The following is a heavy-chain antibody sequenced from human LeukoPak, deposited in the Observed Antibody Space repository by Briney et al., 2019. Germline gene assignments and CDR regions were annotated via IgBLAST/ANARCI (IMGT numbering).Heavy chain of an antibody. CDR3: ARDRRFGELLDYYYYDMDV. CDR1: GGSISSGGYY. CDR2: IYYSGST. J-gene: IGHJ6*04. V-gene: IGHV4-31*03. Sequence: SETLSLTCTVSGGSISSGGYYWSWIRQHPGKGLEWIGYIYYSGSTYYNPSLKSRVIISVDTYNNQFSLKLSSVTAADTAVYYCARDRRFGELLDYYYYDMDVWGKGTTLSVSS. D-gene: IGHD3-10*01.